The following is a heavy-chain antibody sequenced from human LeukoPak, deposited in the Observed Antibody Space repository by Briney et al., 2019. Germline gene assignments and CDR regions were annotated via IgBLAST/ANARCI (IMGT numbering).Heavy chain of an antibody. CDR2: ISFDESSE. CDR1: GFTFSNYG. CDR3: IVFGDSNH. D-gene: IGHD4-17*01. V-gene: IGHV3-30*03. Sequence: GRSLRLSCAASGFTFSNYGMHWVRQAPGKGLEWVALISFDESSEYYADSVKGRFTISRDTSKNTLYLQINSLRVEDTAVYYCIVFGDSNHWGQGTLVTVSS. J-gene: IGHJ5*02.